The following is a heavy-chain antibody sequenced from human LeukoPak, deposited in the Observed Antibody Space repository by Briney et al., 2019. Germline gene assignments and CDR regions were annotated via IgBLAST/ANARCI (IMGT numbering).Heavy chain of an antibody. CDR1: GFTFSSYA. D-gene: IGHD2-15*01. J-gene: IGHJ4*02. CDR3: ARSYCSGGGCYQFAY. CDR2: ISGSGGST. V-gene: IGHV3-23*01. Sequence: GGSLRLSCAASGFTFSSYAMSWVRQAPGKGLEWVSVISGSGGSTYSADSVKGRFTISRDDAKTSLYLQMNSLRDEDTAVYHCARSYCSGGGCYQFAYWGQGTLVTVSS.